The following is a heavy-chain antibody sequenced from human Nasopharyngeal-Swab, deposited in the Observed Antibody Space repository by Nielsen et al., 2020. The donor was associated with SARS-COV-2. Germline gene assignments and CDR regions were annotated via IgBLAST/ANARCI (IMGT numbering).Heavy chain of an antibody. V-gene: IGHV3-21*01. CDR1: GFTFSSYS. Sequence: GESLKISCAASGFTFSSYSMNWVRQAPGKGLEWVSSISSSSSYIYYADSVKGRFTISRDNAKNSLYLQMNSLRAEDTAVYYCASDSSSTGRHGMDVWGQGTTVTVSS. D-gene: IGHD6-6*01. CDR2: ISSSSSYI. CDR3: ASDSSSTGRHGMDV. J-gene: IGHJ6*02.